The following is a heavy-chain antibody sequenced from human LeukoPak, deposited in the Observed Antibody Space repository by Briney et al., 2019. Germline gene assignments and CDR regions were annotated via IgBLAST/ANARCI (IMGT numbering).Heavy chain of an antibody. V-gene: IGHV1-69*01. CDR2: IIPIFGTA. CDR1: GGTFISYA. D-gene: IGHD3-10*01. CDR3: ARGETSMVRGVITPYYFDY. J-gene: IGHJ4*02. Sequence: XVXCKASGGTFISYAISWVRQAPGQGLEWMGGIIPIFGTANYAQKFQGRVTITADESTSTAYMELSSLRSEDTAVYYCARGETSMVRGVITPYYFDYWGQGTLVTVSS.